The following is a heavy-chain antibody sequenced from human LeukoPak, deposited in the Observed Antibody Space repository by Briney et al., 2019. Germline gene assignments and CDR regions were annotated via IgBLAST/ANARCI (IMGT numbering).Heavy chain of an antibody. CDR1: GYTFTSYD. CDR3: ARGRGWLPQNDY. Sequence: APVKVSCKXSGYTFTSYDINWVRQATGQGLERMGWMNPNSGNTGYAQKFQGRVTMTRNTSISTAYMELSSLRSEDTAVYYCARGRGWLPQNDYWGQGTLVTVSS. J-gene: IGHJ4*02. CDR2: MNPNSGNT. D-gene: IGHD5-24*01. V-gene: IGHV1-8*01.